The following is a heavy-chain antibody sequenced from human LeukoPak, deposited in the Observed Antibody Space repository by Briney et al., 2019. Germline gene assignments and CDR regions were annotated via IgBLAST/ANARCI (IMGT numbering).Heavy chain of an antibody. V-gene: IGHV1-24*01. CDR2: FDPEDGET. D-gene: IGHD6-19*01. CDR1: GYTLTELS. Sequence: ASVKVSCKVSGYTLTELSMHWVRQAPGKGLEWMGGFDPEDGETIYAQKFQGRVTMTRDTSISTAYMELSRQRSDDTAVYYCARDRGIAVENWFDPWGQGTLVTVSS. CDR3: ARDRGIAVENWFDP. J-gene: IGHJ5*02.